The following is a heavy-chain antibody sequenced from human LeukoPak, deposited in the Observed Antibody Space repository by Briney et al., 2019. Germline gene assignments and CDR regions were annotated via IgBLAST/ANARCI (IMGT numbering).Heavy chain of an antibody. CDR2: INHSGST. J-gene: IGHJ4*02. CDR1: GGSFSGYY. D-gene: IGHD2-2*03. Sequence: SETLSLTCAVYGGSFSGYYWSWIRQPPGKGLEWIGEINHSGSTNYNPSLKSRVTISVDTSKNQFSLKLSSVTAADTAVYYCARGRTWILTWGQGTLVTVPS. CDR3: ARGRTWILT. V-gene: IGHV4-34*01.